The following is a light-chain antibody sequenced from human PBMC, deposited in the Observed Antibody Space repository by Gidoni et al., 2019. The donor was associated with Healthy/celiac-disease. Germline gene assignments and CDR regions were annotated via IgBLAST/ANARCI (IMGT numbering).Light chain of an antibody. CDR3: MQGTHWQWT. J-gene: IGKJ1*01. Sequence: DVVMIQSPLSLPVTLGQPASISCRSSQSLVHSDGNTYLNWFQQRPGQSPRRLIYKVSNRDSGVPDRFSGSGSGTDFTLKISRVEAEDVGVYYCMQGTHWQWTFGQGTKVEIK. CDR1: QSLVHSDGNTY. CDR2: KVS. V-gene: IGKV2-30*02.